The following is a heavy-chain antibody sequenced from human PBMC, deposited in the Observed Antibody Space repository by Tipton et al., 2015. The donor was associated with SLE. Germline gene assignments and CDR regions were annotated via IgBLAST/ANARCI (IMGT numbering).Heavy chain of an antibody. J-gene: IGHJ4*02. Sequence: SLRLSCAASGFTVSSSYMSWVRQAPGKGLEWVSVIYSGGSTYYADSVKGRFTISRHNSKNTLYLQMNSLRAEDTAVYYCARDRYDSSGQGYFDYWGQGTLVTVSS. CDR3: ARDRYDSSGQGYFDY. D-gene: IGHD3-22*01. CDR2: IYSGGST. V-gene: IGHV3-53*04. CDR1: GFTVSSSY.